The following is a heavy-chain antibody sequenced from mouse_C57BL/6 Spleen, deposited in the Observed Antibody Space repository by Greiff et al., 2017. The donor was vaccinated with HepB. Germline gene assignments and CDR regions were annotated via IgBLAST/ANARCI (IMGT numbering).Heavy chain of an antibody. CDR3: ARSYDSLFDC. Sequence: QVQLKQPGAELVRPGSSVKLSCKASGYTFTSYWMDWVKQRPGQGLEWIGNIYPSDSETHYNQKFKDKATLTVDKSSSTAYMQLSSLTSEDSAVYYCARSYDSLFDCWGQGTTLTVSS. CDR1: GYTFTSYW. CDR2: IYPSDSET. D-gene: IGHD2-4*01. V-gene: IGHV1-61*01. J-gene: IGHJ2*01.